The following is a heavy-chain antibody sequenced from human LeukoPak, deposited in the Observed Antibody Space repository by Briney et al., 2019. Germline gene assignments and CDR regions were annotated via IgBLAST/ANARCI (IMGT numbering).Heavy chain of an antibody. CDR3: ARSYSSGYYYEAFDI. CDR2: INPSGGST. V-gene: IGHV1-46*01. CDR1: GYTFTDYY. Sequence: ASVKVSCKASGYTFTDYYIHWVRQAPGQGLEWMGIINPSGGSTNYAQKFQGRVTITADESTSTAYMELSSLRSEDTAVYYCARSYSSGYYYEAFDIWGQGTMVTVSS. D-gene: IGHD3-22*01. J-gene: IGHJ3*02.